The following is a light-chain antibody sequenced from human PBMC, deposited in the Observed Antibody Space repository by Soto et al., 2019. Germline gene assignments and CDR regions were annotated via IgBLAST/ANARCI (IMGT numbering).Light chain of an antibody. CDR3: HQYGSSPYT. V-gene: IGKV3-20*01. CDR1: QSVIY. CDR2: GAS. Sequence: EVVLTQSPGTLSLSPGERATLSCRASQSVIYLAWYQQKPGQAPRLLIYGASSRATGIPNRFSGSGSGTDFTLSISRLEPEDFAVYYCHQYGSSPYTFGQGTKLEIK. J-gene: IGKJ2*01.